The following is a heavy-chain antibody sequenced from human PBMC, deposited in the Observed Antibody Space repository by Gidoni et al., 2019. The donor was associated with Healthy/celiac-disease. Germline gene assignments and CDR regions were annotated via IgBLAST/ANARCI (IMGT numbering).Heavy chain of an antibody. V-gene: IGHV4-30-4*01. CDR1: GGSISSGDYY. CDR3: ARDRRGQLVHGFDY. CDR2: IYYSGST. Sequence: QVQLQESGPGLVKPAQTLSITCTVSGGSISSGDYYWSWIRQPPGKGLEWIGYIYYSGSTYYNPSLKSRVTISVDTSKNQFSLKLSSVTAADTAVYYCARDRRGQLVHGFDYWGQGTLVTVSS. D-gene: IGHD6-6*01. J-gene: IGHJ4*02.